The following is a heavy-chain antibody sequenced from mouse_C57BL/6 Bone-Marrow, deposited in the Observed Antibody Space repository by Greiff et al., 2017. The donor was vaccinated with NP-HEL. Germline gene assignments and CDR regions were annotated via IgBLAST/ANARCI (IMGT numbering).Heavy chain of an antibody. J-gene: IGHJ3*01. CDR1: GYAFTTYL. Sequence: QVQLQQSGAELVRPGTSVKVSCKASGYAFTTYLIEWVKQRPGQGLEWIGVINPGSGGTNYNEKCKGKATLTADKSSSTAYMQLSSLTSEDSAVYFCARGGIYYDYAWFAYWGQGTLVTVSA. D-gene: IGHD2-4*01. CDR3: ARGGIYYDYAWFAY. V-gene: IGHV1-54*01. CDR2: INPGSGGT.